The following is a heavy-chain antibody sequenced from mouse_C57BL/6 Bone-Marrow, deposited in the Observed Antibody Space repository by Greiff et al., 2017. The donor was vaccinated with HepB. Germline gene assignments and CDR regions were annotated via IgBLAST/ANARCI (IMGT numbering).Heavy chain of an antibody. CDR1: GYTFTSHG. CDR2: IYPRSGNT. CDR3: ARPDAWYFDV. V-gene: IGHV1-81*01. Sequence: VQLQQSGAELARPGASVKLSSKASGYTFTSHGLSWVKQRTGQGLEWIGEIYPRSGNTYYNEKFKGKATLTADKSSSTAYMELRSLTSEDSAVDFCARPDAWYFDVWGTGTTVTVSS. J-gene: IGHJ1*03.